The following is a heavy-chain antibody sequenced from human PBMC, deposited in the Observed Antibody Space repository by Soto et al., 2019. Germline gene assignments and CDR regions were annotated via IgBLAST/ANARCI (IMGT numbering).Heavy chain of an antibody. J-gene: IGHJ6*02. CDR1: GGSISSSNW. V-gene: IGHV4-4*02. CDR2: IYHSGST. CDR3: ARENYDYYYGMDV. Sequence: PSETLSLTCAVSGGSISSSNWWSWVRQPPGKGLGWIGEIYHSGSTNYNPSLKSRVTISVDKSKNQFSLKLSSVTAADTAVYYCARENYDYYYGMDVWGQGTTVTVSS.